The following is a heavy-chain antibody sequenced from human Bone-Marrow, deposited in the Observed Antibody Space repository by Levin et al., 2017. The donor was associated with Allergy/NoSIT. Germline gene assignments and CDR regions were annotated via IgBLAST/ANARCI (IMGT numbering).Heavy chain of an antibody. V-gene: IGHV4-39*01. J-gene: IGHJ4*02. CDR3: ARGDSSGWDDYVDY. CDR2: MYYSGNT. CDR1: GGSISSRSYY. D-gene: IGHD6-19*01. Sequence: PSQTLSLTCTVSGGSISSRSYYWGWIRQPPGKGLEWIGSMYYSGNTYYNPSLKSRVTISVDTSKNQFSLKLSSVTAADTAVYYCARGDSSGWDDYVDYWGQGTLVTVSS.